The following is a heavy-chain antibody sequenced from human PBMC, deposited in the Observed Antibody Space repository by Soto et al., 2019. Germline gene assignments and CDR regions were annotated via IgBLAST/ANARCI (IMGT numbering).Heavy chain of an antibody. CDR3: GRELATGT. Sequence: QVQLVGSGGDVVQPGRSLRLSCAVSGFTLSNNAMHWVRQAPGKGLEWVAVISRDGNTKFYADSVQGRFAVSKDSSQNTLYLQMSSLRLEDTAVYFCGRELATGTWGQGTLVTVSS. CDR1: GFTLSNNA. V-gene: IGHV3-30*09. CDR2: ISRDGNTK. J-gene: IGHJ5*02.